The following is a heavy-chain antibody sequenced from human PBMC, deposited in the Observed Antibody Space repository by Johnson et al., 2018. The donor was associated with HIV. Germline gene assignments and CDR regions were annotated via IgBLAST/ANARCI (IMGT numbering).Heavy chain of an antibody. CDR2: LYSGGDI. CDR1: GFTFSSYD. CDR3: LLGQDGGGI. Sequence: VQLVESGGGLKQPGGSLRLSCAASGFTFSSYDMHWVRQATGKGLEWVAVLYSGGDIYYADSVKGRFIISRDNAEKSLYLQMNSLRAEDTAVYYALLGQDGGGIWGQGTMVTVSS. D-gene: IGHD3-16*01. V-gene: IGHV3-66*01. J-gene: IGHJ3*02.